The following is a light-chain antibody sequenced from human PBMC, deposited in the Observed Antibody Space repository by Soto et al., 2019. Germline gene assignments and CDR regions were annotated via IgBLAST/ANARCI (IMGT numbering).Light chain of an antibody. Sequence: EILLTQSPGTLSLSPGERATLSCMSSQSVSSSYLAWYQQKPGQAPRLLIYGASSRATGIPDRFSGSGSGTDFTLTISRLEPEDFAVYYCQQYGSSPSITFGQGTRLEIK. CDR3: QQYGSSPSIT. CDR1: QSVSSSY. V-gene: IGKV3-20*01. CDR2: GAS. J-gene: IGKJ5*01.